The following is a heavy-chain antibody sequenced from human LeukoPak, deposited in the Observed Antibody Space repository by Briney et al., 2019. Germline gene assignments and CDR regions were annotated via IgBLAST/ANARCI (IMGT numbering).Heavy chain of an antibody. CDR2: ISGSGGST. Sequence: GGSLRLSCAASGFTFRSYAMSWVRQAPGKGLEWVSAISGSGGSTYYADSVKGRFTISRDNSKNTLYLQMNSLRAEDTAVYYCARHQRDYYDSSGSTPVDYWGQGTLVTVSS. V-gene: IGHV3-23*01. J-gene: IGHJ4*02. CDR1: GFTFRSYA. CDR3: ARHQRDYYDSSGSTPVDY. D-gene: IGHD3-22*01.